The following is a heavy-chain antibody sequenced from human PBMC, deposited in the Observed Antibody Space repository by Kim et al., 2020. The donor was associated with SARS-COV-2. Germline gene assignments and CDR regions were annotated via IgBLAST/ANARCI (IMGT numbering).Heavy chain of an antibody. CDR1: GGAFSGGAYY. Sequence: SETLSLTCTVSGGAFSGGAYYWSWIRQLPGKGLEWIGYIYYTGSTSYNPSFKSRINMSIDTSKNQFSLSLSSVTAADTAVYYCVRRLEVWYYFDKGGQGTLVTVSS. D-gene: IGHD3-16*01. CDR3: VRRLEVWYYFDK. J-gene: IGHJ4*02. CDR2: IYYTGST. V-gene: IGHV4-31*03.